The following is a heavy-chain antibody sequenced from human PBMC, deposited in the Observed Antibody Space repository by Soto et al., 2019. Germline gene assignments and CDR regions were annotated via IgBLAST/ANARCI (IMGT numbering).Heavy chain of an antibody. Sequence: ASVKVSCKASGYTFTGYYMHWVRQAPGQGLEWMGWINPNSGGTNYAQKFQGWVTMTRDTSISTAYMELSRLRSDDTAVYYCARDRVRGYSYGSLYYSYYGMDVWGKGTRVTVP. J-gene: IGHJ6*04. CDR3: ARDRVRGYSYGSLYYSYYGMDV. V-gene: IGHV1-2*04. D-gene: IGHD5-18*01. CDR2: INPNSGGT. CDR1: GYTFTGYY.